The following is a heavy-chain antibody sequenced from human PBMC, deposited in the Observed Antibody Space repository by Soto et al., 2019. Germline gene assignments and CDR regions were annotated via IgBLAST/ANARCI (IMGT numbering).Heavy chain of an antibody. J-gene: IGHJ5*02. V-gene: IGHV4-34*01. CDR1: GGSTSSYY. CDR2: INHSGST. Sequence: SETLSLTCTVSGGSTSSYYWSWIRQPPGKGLEWIGEINHSGSTNYNPSLKSRVTISVDTSKNQFSLKLSSVTAADTAVYYCATGSIGYSSSSGWFDPWGQGTLVTVSS. CDR3: ATGSIGYSSSSGWFDP. D-gene: IGHD6-6*01.